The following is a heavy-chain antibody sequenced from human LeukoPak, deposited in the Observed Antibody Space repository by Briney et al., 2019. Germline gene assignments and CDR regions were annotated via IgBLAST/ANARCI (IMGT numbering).Heavy chain of an antibody. CDR2: IYYRGST. CDR3: ARVLHGSGSLYYYYYYMDV. Sequence: SETLSLTCTVSGGSLSSYYWSWIRQPPGKGLEWIGYIYYRGSTKYNPSLKSRVTISVDKSKNQFSLKLSSVTAADTAVYYCARVLHGSGSLYYYYYYMDVWGKGTTVTISS. CDR1: GGSLSSYY. J-gene: IGHJ6*03. V-gene: IGHV4-59*01. D-gene: IGHD3-10*01.